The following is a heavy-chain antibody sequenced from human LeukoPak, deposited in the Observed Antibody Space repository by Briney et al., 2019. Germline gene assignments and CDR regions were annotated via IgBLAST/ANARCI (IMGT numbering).Heavy chain of an antibody. Sequence: SETLSLTCTVSGVSISSYYWSWIRQPAGKGLEWIGRIYTSGSTNYNPSLKSRVTMSVDTSKNQFSLKLSSVTAADTAVYYCARDHCSGGSCYASWYYFDYWGQGTLVTVSS. CDR2: IYTSGST. CDR3: ARDHCSGGSCYASWYYFDY. J-gene: IGHJ4*02. V-gene: IGHV4-4*07. CDR1: GVSISSYY. D-gene: IGHD2-15*01.